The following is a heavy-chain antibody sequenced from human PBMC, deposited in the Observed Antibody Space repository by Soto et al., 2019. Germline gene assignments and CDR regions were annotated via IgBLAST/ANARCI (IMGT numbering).Heavy chain of an antibody. V-gene: IGHV4-59*01. J-gene: IGHJ6*04. CDR1: GGSISSYY. CDR3: ARADQVLWFGELSLLDV. D-gene: IGHD3-10*01. Sequence: SETLSLTCTVSGGSISSYYWSWIRQPPGKGLEWIGYIYYSGSTNYNPSLKSRVTISVDTSKNQFSLKLSSVTAADTAVYYCARADQVLWFGELSLLDVWGKGTTVTVSS. CDR2: IYYSGST.